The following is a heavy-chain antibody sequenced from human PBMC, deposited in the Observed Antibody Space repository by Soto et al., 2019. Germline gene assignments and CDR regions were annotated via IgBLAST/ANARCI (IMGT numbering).Heavy chain of an antibody. V-gene: IGHV3-48*02. D-gene: IGHD1-26*01. CDR1: GFTSSSYS. CDR2: ISTTSSTI. Sequence: VQLVESGGGLVQPGGSLRLSCAASGFTSSSYSMNWVRQASGKGLEWVSYISTTSSTIYYADSVKGRFTISRDNAKNSLFLQMNSLRDEDTAVYYCARDGVGATLAWGQGTLVTVSS. J-gene: IGHJ4*02. CDR3: ARDGVGATLA.